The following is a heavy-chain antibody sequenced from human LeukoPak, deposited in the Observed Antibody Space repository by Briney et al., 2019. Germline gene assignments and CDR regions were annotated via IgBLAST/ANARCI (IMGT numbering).Heavy chain of an antibody. D-gene: IGHD6-19*01. Sequence: SETLSLTCTVSSGSLTGYYWSWIRQPPGKGLEWIAYVYATGTTNYNPSLTTRPTISMETYKNQLSLTLPSVTAADTAVYYCARVGSGGAWFDFWGQGTLVSVSS. CDR1: SGSLTGYY. J-gene: IGHJ4*02. V-gene: IGHV4-59*01. CDR2: VYATGTT. CDR3: ARVGSGGAWFDF.